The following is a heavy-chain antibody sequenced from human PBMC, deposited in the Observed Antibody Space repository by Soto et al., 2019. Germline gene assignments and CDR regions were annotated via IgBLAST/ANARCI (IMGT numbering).Heavy chain of an antibody. CDR2: ISHSGNT. Sequence: GSLRLSCAVSGFTFSSYGMRWVRQAPGQGLEWVSSISHSGNTYYSDSVKGRFTISRDNSKNTLYLQMDSLRAEDTATYYCAKLLHNSHYNVMDVWGRGTTVTVSS. D-gene: IGHD1-1*01. J-gene: IGHJ6*02. CDR1: GFTFSSYG. CDR3: AKLLHNSHYNVMDV. V-gene: IGHV3-23*01.